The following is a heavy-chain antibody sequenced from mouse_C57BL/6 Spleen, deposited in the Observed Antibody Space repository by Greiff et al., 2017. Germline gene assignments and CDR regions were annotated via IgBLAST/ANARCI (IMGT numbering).Heavy chain of an antibody. V-gene: IGHV1-80*01. D-gene: IGHD1-1*01. CDR2: IYPGDGDT. CDR3: ARSITTVVAPYYFDY. CDR1: GYAFSSYW. J-gene: IGHJ2*01. Sequence: QLQQSGAELVKPGASVKISCKASGYAFSSYWMNWVKQRPGKGLEWIGQIYPGDGDTTYNGKFKGKATLTADKSSSTAYMQLSSLTSEDSAVYFCARSITTVVAPYYFDYWGQGTTLTVSS.